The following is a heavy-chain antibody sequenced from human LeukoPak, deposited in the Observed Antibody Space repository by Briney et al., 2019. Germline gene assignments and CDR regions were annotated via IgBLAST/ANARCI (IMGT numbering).Heavy chain of an antibody. CDR3: GRDLGVGFCSSTGCNNLNMDV. V-gene: IGHV3-53*01. J-gene: IGHJ6*03. CDR2: IYSGDNT. D-gene: IGHD2-2*01. Sequence: SGGSLRLSCGASGFLVSTNYMSWVRQAPGKGLEWVSVIYSGDNTYYADSVKGRFTIYRDNSRNTLYLQMNSLRVEDTAVYYCGRDLGVGFCSSTGCNNLNMDVWGKGTTVTVSS. CDR1: GFLVSTNY.